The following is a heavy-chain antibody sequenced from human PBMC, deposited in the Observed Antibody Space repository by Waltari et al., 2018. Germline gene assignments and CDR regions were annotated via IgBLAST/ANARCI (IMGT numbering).Heavy chain of an antibody. J-gene: IGHJ4*02. Sequence: QVQLEQSGAEVKKPGASVKVSCKASGYTFTGYYMHWVRQAPGQGLEWMGWINHNSGGTNYAQKFQGRVTMTRDTSISTAYMELSRLRSDDTAVYYCARAVTIFGVAKGSCGYWGQGTLVTVSS. CDR2: INHNSGGT. CDR3: ARAVTIFGVAKGSCGY. D-gene: IGHD3-3*01. CDR1: GYTFTGYY. V-gene: IGHV1-2*02.